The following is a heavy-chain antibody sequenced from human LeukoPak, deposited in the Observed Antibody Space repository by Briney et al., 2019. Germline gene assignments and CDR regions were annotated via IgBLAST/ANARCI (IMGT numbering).Heavy chain of an antibody. CDR2: ISYDGSNK. CDR1: GFTFSSHA. D-gene: IGHD2-2*01. V-gene: IGHV3-30-3*01. J-gene: IGHJ4*02. CDR3: ARGYCSSTRCYFDY. Sequence: PGGSLRLSCAASGFTFSSHAMHWVRQAPGKGLEWVAVISYDGSNKYYADSVKGRFTISRDNSQNTLYLQMNSLRAEDTAVYYCARGYCSSTRCYFDYWGQGTLVTVSS.